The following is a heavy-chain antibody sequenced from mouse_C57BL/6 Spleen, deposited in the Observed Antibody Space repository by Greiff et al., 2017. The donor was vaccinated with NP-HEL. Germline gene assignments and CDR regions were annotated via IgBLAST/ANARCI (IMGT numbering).Heavy chain of an antibody. D-gene: IGHD6-1*01. CDR2: IYPGSGST. Sequence: QVHVKQPGAELVKPGASVKMSCKASGYTFTSYWITWVKQRPGQGLEWIGDIYPGSGSTNYNEKFKSKATLTVDTSSSTAYMQLSSLTSEDSAVYYCAREQPHFRWGQGTTLTVSS. CDR3: AREQPHFR. V-gene: IGHV1-55*01. J-gene: IGHJ2*01. CDR1: GYTFTSYW.